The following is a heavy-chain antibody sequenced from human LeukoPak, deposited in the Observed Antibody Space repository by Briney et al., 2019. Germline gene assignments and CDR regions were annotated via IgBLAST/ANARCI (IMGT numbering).Heavy chain of an antibody. V-gene: IGHV4-39*07. D-gene: IGHD3-10*01. CDR1: GGSISSRSYY. J-gene: IGHJ4*02. CDR3: ARSTTYYYGSGIGWTYDY. CDR2: IYYSGST. Sequence: SETLSPTCTVSGGSISSRSYYWGWIRQAPGKGLEWIGSIYYSGSTYYNPSLKSRVTRSVDTSKNQFSLKLSSVTAADTAVYYCARSTTYYYGSGIGWTYDYWGQGALVTVSS.